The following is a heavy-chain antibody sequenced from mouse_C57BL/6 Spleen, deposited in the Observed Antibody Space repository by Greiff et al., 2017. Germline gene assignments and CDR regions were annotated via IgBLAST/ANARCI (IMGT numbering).Heavy chain of an antibody. Sequence: VQLQQPGTELVKPGASVTLSCKASGYTFTSYWMHWVKQTPGQGLEWIGTINPSTGGTNYNEKFKSKAILTVDKSSSTAYMQLSSLTSEDSAVYDGARAPIEGSSYGSAYWGQGTLLTVS. V-gene: IGHV1-53*01. J-gene: IGHJ3*01. CDR3: ARAPIEGSSYGSAY. D-gene: IGHD1-1*01. CDR1: GYTFTSYW. CDR2: INPSTGGT.